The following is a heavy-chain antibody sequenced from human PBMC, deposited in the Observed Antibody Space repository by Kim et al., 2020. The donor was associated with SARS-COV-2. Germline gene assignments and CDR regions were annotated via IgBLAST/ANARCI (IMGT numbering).Heavy chain of an antibody. CDR2: IYYSGST. Sequence: SETLSLTCTVSGGSISSSSYYWGWIRQPPGKGLEWIGSIYYSGSTYYNPSLKSRVTISVDTSKNQFSLKLSSVTAADTAVYYCARDDSMTTVPYYYYYGMDVWGQGTTVTVSS. J-gene: IGHJ6*02. CDR3: ARDDSMTTVPYYYYYGMDV. V-gene: IGHV4-39*07. CDR1: GGSISSSSYY. D-gene: IGHD4-17*01.